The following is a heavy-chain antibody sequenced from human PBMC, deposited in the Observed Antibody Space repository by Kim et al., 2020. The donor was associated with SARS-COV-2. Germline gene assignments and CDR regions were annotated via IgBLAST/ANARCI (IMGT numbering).Heavy chain of an antibody. D-gene: IGHD3-10*01. CDR2: IYYSGST. J-gene: IGHJ4*02. Sequence: SETLSLTCTVSGGSISSSSYYWGWIRQPPGKGLEWIGSIYYSGSTYYNPSLKSRVTISVDTSKNQFSLKLSSVTAADTAVYYCASLWFGELLYTYYFEYWGQGTLVTVSS. CDR1: GGSISSSSYY. V-gene: IGHV4-39*01. CDR3: ASLWFGELLYTYYFEY.